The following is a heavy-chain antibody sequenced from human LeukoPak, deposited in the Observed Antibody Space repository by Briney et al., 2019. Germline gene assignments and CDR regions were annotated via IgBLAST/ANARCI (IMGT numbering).Heavy chain of an antibody. CDR3: ARDRGGSYSAIDY. Sequence: GGSLRLSCAASGFTFSSYSMNWVRQAPGKGLEWVSFISSSSSTIYYADSVKGRFTISRDNAKNSLYLQMDSLRAEDTAVYYCARDRGGSYSAIDYWGQGTLVTVSS. J-gene: IGHJ4*02. D-gene: IGHD1-26*01. CDR1: GFTFSSYS. V-gene: IGHV3-48*04. CDR2: ISSSSSTI.